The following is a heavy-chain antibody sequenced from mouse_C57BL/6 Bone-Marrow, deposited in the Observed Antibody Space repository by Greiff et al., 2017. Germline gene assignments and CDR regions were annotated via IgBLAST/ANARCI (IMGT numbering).Heavy chain of an antibody. CDR3: AREGESNLVTTNYAMDY. CDR2: ISDGGSYT. J-gene: IGHJ4*01. CDR1: GFTFSSYA. D-gene: IGHD2-2*01. V-gene: IGHV5-4*01. Sequence: EVKVEESGGGLVKPGGSLKLSCAASGFTFSSYAMSWVRQTPEKRLEWVATISDGGSYTYYPDNVKGRFPISRDNDKNNLYMQMSHLKSEGTAMYYCAREGESNLVTTNYAMDYWGQGTSVTVSS.